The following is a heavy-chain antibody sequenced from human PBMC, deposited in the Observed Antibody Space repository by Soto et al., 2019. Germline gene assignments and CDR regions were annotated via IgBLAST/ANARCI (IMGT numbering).Heavy chain of an antibody. CDR3: AREDDGGDRDYYGLDV. CDR1: GGSISSEYYH. J-gene: IGHJ6*02. Sequence: QVQLQESGPGLVRPSQTLSLTCTVSGGSISSEYYHWTWIRQAPGKGLEWIGYIHYSGSVHYNPSLQSRLTMSVYTSKNLFSLKLSSVTAADTAVYFCAREDDGGDRDYYGLDVWGQGTTVTVSS. V-gene: IGHV4-30-4*01. D-gene: IGHD2-21*02. CDR2: IHYSGSV.